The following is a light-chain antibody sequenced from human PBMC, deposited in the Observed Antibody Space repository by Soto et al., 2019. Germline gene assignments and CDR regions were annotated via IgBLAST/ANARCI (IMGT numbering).Light chain of an antibody. Sequence: EIVLTQSPGTLSLSAGERATLSCRASQIVGGDTLAWFQRRPGQAPRLVIYGASNRAAGIPDRFSGSGSGTDFTLTVSRLEPEDFAMYYCQQYHWAPDTFGQGTRLEIK. CDR2: GAS. J-gene: IGKJ5*01. CDR3: QQYHWAPDT. V-gene: IGKV3-20*01. CDR1: QIVGGDT.